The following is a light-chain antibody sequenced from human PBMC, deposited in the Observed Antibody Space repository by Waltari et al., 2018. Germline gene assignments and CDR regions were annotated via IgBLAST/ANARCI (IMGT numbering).Light chain of an antibody. CDR3: QQANSFPFT. V-gene: IGKV1-12*02. CDR2: AAP. Sequence: DVQMTQSPSSVSASVGDRVTITCRASQGVSSWLAWYQHRPGKAPKLLIYAAPSLPSGVPSRFSGSGSGTDFTLTISNLQPEDFATYYCQQANSFPFTFGGGTKVEIK. CDR1: QGVSSW. J-gene: IGKJ4*01.